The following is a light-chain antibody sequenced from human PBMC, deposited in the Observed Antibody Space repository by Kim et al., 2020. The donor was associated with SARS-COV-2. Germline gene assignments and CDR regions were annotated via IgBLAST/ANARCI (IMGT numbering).Light chain of an antibody. V-gene: IGKV3-20*01. CDR3: QQYGAT. CDR1: QSLDSSE. Sequence: ESVLTQSPGTLSLSPGERATLSCRASQSLDSSELAWYQKKPGQAPRLLIHGASSRATGIPDKFSGSGSGTDFTLTISRLEPEDSATYYCQQYGATFGGGTKVDIK. CDR2: GAS. J-gene: IGKJ4*01.